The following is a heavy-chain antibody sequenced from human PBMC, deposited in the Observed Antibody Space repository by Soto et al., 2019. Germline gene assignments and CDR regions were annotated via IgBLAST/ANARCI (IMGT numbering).Heavy chain of an antibody. CDR2: ISPITGTA. CDR3: ARSQGSSTSLEIYYYYYYGMDV. CDR1: GVTFSSYA. V-gene: IGHV1-69*01. J-gene: IGHJ6*02. D-gene: IGHD2-2*01. Sequence: QVQLVQSGAEVKKPGSSVKVSCKASGVTFSSYAISWVRQAPGQGLEWMGGISPITGTANYAKKFQGRVTITADESTSTAYMELSSLRSEDTAVYYCARSQGSSTSLEIYYYYYYGMDVWGQGTTVTVSS.